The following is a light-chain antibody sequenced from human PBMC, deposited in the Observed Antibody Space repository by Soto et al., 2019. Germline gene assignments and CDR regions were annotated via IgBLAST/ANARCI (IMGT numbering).Light chain of an antibody. V-gene: IGKV1-5*03. CDR3: QKYSSYSWT. CDR1: QSISSW. CDR2: NAS. J-gene: IGKJ1*01. Sequence: DIQMTQSPSTLSASVGDRVTITCRASQSISSWLAWFQQKAGKDPKVLIYNASGLESGVPSRFSGSGSGTEFTLTISSLQPDDFATYYCQKYSSYSWTFGQGTKVEIK.